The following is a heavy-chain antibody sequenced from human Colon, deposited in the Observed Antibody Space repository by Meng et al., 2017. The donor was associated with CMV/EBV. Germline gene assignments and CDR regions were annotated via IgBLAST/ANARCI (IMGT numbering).Heavy chain of an antibody. CDR2: ISSSSSYI. Sequence: GESLKISCAASGFTFSSYSMNCVRQAPGKGLEWVSSISSSSSYIYYADSVKGRFTISRDNAKNSLYLQMNSLRAEDTAVYYCARDPSLRGNYDFWSVPGWYFDYWGQGTLVTVSS. V-gene: IGHV3-21*01. CDR3: ARDPSLRGNYDFWSVPGWYFDY. D-gene: IGHD3-3*01. J-gene: IGHJ4*02. CDR1: GFTFSSYS.